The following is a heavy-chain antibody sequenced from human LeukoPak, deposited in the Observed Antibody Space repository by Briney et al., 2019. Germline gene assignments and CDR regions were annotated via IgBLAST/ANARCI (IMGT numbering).Heavy chain of an antibody. Sequence: ASVKVSCKASGYTFTSYYMHWVRQAPGQGLEWMGIINPSGGSTSYAQKFQGRVTMTGDTSTSTVYMELSSLRSEDTAVYYCARCSSREFWFDPWGQGTLVTVSS. CDR2: INPSGGST. CDR1: GYTFTSYY. J-gene: IGHJ5*02. CDR3: ARCSSREFWFDP. D-gene: IGHD6-13*01. V-gene: IGHV1-46*01.